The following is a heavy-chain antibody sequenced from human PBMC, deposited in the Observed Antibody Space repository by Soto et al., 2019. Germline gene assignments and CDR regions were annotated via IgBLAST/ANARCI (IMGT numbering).Heavy chain of an antibody. CDR2: ISYDRRKN. D-gene: IGHD2-2*02. Sequence: QVQLVESGGGVVQPGRSLRLSCAASGFTFSSFAMHWARQAPGKGLEWVAFISYDRRKNSYADSVKGRFTVSRDNSKNTVYLQMNSLRAEDTAVYYCARGCSSSDCYTNYYYYYGMDVWGHGTTVTVSS. J-gene: IGHJ6*02. CDR1: GFTFSSFA. V-gene: IGHV3-30*04. CDR3: ARGCSSSDCYTNYYYYYGMDV.